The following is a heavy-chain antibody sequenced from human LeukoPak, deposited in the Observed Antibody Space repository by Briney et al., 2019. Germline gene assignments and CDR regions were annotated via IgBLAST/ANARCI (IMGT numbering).Heavy chain of an antibody. Sequence: GGSLRLSCAASGFTFDDYGMSWVRQAPGKGLEWVSGINWNGGSTGYADSVKSRFTISRDNAKNSLYLQMNSLRAEDTALYYCAREGRSSSSWGGYYYYYMDVWGKGTTVTVSS. CDR3: AREGRSSSSWGGYYYYYMDV. CDR1: GFTFDDYG. CDR2: INWNGGST. J-gene: IGHJ6*03. V-gene: IGHV3-20*04. D-gene: IGHD6-6*01.